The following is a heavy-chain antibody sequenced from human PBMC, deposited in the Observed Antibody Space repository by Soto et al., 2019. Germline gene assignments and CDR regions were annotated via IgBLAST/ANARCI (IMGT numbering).Heavy chain of an antibody. CDR3: ARHTAARPGGGY. CDR2: IYYSGST. Sequence: PSETLSLTCTVSGGSISSSSYYWGWIRQPPGKGLEWIGSIYYSGSTYYNPSLKSRVTISVDTSKNQFSLKLSSVTAADTAVYYCARHTAARPGGGYWGQGTLVTVSS. V-gene: IGHV4-39*01. CDR1: GGSISSSSYY. J-gene: IGHJ4*02. D-gene: IGHD6-6*01.